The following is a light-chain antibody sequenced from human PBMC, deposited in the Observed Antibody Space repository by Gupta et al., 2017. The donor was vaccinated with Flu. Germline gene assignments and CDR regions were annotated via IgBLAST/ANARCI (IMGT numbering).Light chain of an antibody. CDR1: QSVSSN. V-gene: IGKV3-15*01. CDR3: QQYNNWPRT. Sequence: EIVMTQSPATLPVSPGERATLSCRASQSVSSNLAWYQQKPGRAPRFLIYGASTRATGIPARFSGSGSGTEFTLTISSLQSEDFAFYYCQQYNNWPRTFGGGTKVEIK. CDR2: GAS. J-gene: IGKJ4*01.